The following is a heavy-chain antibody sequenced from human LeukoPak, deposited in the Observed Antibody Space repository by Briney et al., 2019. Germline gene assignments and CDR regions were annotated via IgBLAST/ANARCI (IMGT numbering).Heavy chain of an antibody. CDR1: GFTFSSYG. D-gene: IGHD2-8*01. V-gene: IGHV3-30*18. CDR3: AKDGQPSTRSYLCTNGICYQDY. J-gene: IGHJ4*02. CDR2: ISYDGSNK. Sequence: GRSLRLSCAASGFTFSSYGMHWVRQAPSKGLEWVAVISYDGSNKYYADSVKGRFTISRDNSKNTLYLQMNSLRAEDTAVYYCAKDGQPSTRSYLCTNGICYQDYWGQGTLVTVSS.